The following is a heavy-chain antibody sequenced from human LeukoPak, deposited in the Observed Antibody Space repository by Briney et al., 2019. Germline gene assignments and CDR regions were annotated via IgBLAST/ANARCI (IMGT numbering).Heavy chain of an antibody. CDR3: AREGVNDYGDSGAFDI. V-gene: IGHV4-34*01. D-gene: IGHD4-17*01. J-gene: IGHJ3*02. Sequence: SETLSLTCAVYGGSFSGYYWSWIRQPPGKGLEWMGEINHSGSTTYNPSLKSRVTISVDTSKNQFSLKLSSVTAADTAVYYCAREGVNDYGDSGAFDIWGQGTLVSVSS. CDR1: GGSFSGYY. CDR2: INHSGST.